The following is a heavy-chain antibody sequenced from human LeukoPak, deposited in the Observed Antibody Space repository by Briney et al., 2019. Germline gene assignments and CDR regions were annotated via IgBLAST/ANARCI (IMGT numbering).Heavy chain of an antibody. Sequence: KTSETLSLTCAVYGGSFSGYYWSWIRQPPGKGLEWIGEINHSGSTNYNPSLKSRVTISVDTSKNQFSLKLSSVTAADTAVYYCARARPGYSSGWYVSGQRRNWFDPWGQGTLVTVSS. CDR2: INHSGST. CDR3: ARARPGYSSGWYVSGQRRNWFDP. D-gene: IGHD6-19*01. J-gene: IGHJ5*02. V-gene: IGHV4-34*01. CDR1: GGSFSGYY.